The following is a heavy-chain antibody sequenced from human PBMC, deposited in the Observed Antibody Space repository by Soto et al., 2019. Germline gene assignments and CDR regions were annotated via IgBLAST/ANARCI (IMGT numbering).Heavy chain of an antibody. CDR1: GFTFSSYA. CDR2: ISGSGGST. Sequence: EVQLLESGGGLVQPGGSLRLSCAASGFTFSSYAMSWVRQAPGKGLEWVSAISGSGGSTYYADSVKGRFTISRDNSKNTLYLQMNSLRAEDTAVYYCAKDPRAWRRTARFGVDYWGQGTLVTVSS. V-gene: IGHV3-23*01. CDR3: AKDPRAWRRTARFGVDY. D-gene: IGHD6-6*01. J-gene: IGHJ4*02.